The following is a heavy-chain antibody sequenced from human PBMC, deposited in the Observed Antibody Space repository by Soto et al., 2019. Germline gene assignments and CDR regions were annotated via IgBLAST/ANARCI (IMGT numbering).Heavy chain of an antibody. J-gene: IGHJ4*02. CDR1: GGTFSSYA. CDR2: IIPIFGTA. Sequence: QVQLVQSGAEVKKPGSSVKVSCKASGGTFSSYAISWVRQAPGQGLEWMGGIIPIFGTANYAQKFQGRVTITADESPRTAYMELSSLRSAYTAVYYCARDSADDALGDYWGQGTLVPVYS. CDR3: ARDSADDALGDY. V-gene: IGHV1-69*12. D-gene: IGHD3-16*01.